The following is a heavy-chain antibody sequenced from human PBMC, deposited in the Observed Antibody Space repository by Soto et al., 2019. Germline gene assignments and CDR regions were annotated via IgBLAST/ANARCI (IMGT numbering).Heavy chain of an antibody. V-gene: IGHV1-3*01. D-gene: IGHD6-13*01. CDR2: INAGNGNT. CDR1: GYTFTSYA. J-gene: IGHJ6*02. CDR3: AIGVGRYSDADYYYGMDV. Sequence: QVQLVQSGAEVKKPGASVKVSCKASGYTFTSYAMHWVRQAPGQRLEWMGWINAGNGNTKYSQKFQGRVTITRDTSASTADVELSSLRSEATAVYYWAIGVGRYSDADYYYGMDVWGHGTTVTVSS.